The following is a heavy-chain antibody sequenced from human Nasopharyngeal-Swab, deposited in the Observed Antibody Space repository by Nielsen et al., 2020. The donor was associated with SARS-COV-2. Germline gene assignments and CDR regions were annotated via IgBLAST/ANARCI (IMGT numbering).Heavy chain of an antibody. Sequence: GESLKISCAASGFTFSDYGIHWVRQAPGKGLEWMTLISYDGDNKYYADSVKGRFTISRDNSKNTLYLQMNSLRPEDTAVYYCARDLQYSTSWYAPGGIWGQGTLVTVSA. CDR3: ARDLQYSTSWYAPGGI. D-gene: IGHD2-2*01. CDR2: ISYDGDNK. CDR1: GFTFSDYG. J-gene: IGHJ4*02. V-gene: IGHV3-30*03.